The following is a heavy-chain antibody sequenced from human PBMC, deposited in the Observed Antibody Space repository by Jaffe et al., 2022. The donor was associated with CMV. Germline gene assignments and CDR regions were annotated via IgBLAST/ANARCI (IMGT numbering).Heavy chain of an antibody. J-gene: IGHJ4*02. CDR3: ARVDIGGYKPLRY. CDR2: INHSGST. V-gene: IGHV4-34*01. CDR1: GGSFSGYY. D-gene: IGHD3-22*01. Sequence: QVQLQQWGAGLLKPSETLSLTCAVYGGSFSGYYWSWIRQPPGKGLEWIGEINHSGSTNYNPSLKSRVTISVDTSKNQFSLKLSSVTAADTAVYYCARVDIGGYKPLRYWGQGTLVTVSS.